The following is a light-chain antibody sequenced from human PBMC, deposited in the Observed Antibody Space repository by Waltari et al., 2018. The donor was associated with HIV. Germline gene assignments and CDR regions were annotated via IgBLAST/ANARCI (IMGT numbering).Light chain of an antibody. CDR1: SSNIGRNY. V-gene: IGLV1-47*01. J-gene: IGLJ2*01. CDR3: AAWGNSLSLL. CDR2: RNN. Sequence: QSVLTQPPSASGTPGQRDTISCSGSSSNIGRNYVYWYQQRPGPAPKPLLYRNNQRPSGFPDRVSGAKSGISASLAISGLRSEDEADYYCAAWGNSLSLLFGGGTKLTVL.